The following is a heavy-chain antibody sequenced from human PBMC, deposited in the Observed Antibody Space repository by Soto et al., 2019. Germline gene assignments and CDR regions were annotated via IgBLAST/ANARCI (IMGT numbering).Heavy chain of an antibody. Sequence: QVQLVQSGAEVKKPGASVKVSCQASGYTFASHYIHWVRQAPGQGLEWMGVINPNGGNTRYAQRFQDRLTLTTETPTNTVYLDLSSLSSDATAVYYCGRDTSGLDYWGQGTLVTVSS. V-gene: IGHV1-46*01. CDR2: INPNGGNT. CDR3: GRDTSGLDY. J-gene: IGHJ4*02. CDR1: GYTFASHY.